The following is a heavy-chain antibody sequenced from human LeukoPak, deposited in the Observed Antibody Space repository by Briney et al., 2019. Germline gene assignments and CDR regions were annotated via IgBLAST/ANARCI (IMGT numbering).Heavy chain of an antibody. D-gene: IGHD4-23*01. CDR2: IYYSGST. CDR1: GGSISSGDYY. J-gene: IGHJ4*02. V-gene: IGHV4-30-4*01. Sequence: PSQTLSLTCTVSGGSISSGDYYWSWIRQPPGKGLEWIGYIYYSGSTYYNPSLKSRVTISVDTSKNQFSLKLSSVTAADTAVYYCARNLYGGNLNYFDYWGQGTLVTVSS. CDR3: ARNLYGGNLNYFDY.